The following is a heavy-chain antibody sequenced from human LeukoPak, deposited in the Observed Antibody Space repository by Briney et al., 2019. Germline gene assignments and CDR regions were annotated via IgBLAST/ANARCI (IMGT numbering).Heavy chain of an antibody. CDR1: GGSISSFY. Sequence: PSEALSLTCTVSGGSISSFYWSWIRQPPGKGLEYIGDIYYTGSTNYNPSLNSRVTMSVDTSKNQFSLKLTSVTAADTALYYCVRSPGYSSGWFDYWGQGTLVTVSS. D-gene: IGHD6-19*01. V-gene: IGHV4-59*08. J-gene: IGHJ5*01. CDR2: IYYTGST. CDR3: VRSPGYSSGWFDY.